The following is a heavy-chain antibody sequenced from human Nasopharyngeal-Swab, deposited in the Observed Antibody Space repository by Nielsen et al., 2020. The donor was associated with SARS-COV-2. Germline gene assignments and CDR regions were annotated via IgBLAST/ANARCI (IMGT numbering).Heavy chain of an antibody. J-gene: IGHJ4*02. Sequence: GGSLRLSCAASGFTFCAYEMNWVRQAPGKGLEGVSYISSSGSTINYADSVKGRFTISRDNAKNLLYLQMNSLRAEDTAVYYCASMDYYDNSGYFYDVDYWGQGTQVTVSS. CDR2: ISSSGSTI. D-gene: IGHD3-22*01. CDR1: GFTFCAYE. V-gene: IGHV3-48*03. CDR3: ASMDYYDNSGYFYDVDY.